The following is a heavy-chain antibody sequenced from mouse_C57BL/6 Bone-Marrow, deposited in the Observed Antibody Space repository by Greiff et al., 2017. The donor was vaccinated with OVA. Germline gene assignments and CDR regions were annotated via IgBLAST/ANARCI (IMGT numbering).Heavy chain of an antibody. V-gene: IGHV1-12*01. CDR1: GYTFTSYN. J-gene: IGHJ4*01. D-gene: IGHD1-1*01. CDR2: IYPGTGDT. Sequence: LQQSGAELVRPGASVKMSCKASGYTFTSYNMHWVKQTPRQGLEWIGAIYPGTGDTSYNQKFKGKATLTVDTSSSTAYMQLSRLTSEDSAVYFCARGGIYYYGSSYYAMDYWGQGTSVTVSS. CDR3: ARGGIYYYGSSYYAMDY.